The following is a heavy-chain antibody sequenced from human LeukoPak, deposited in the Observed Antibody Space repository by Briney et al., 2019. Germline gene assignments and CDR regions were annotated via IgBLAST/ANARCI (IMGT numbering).Heavy chain of an antibody. CDR2: IYPGDSDT. CDR1: GYSFTSYW. J-gene: IGHJ4*02. V-gene: IGHV5-51*01. CDR3: ARSPRRFGEPVDY. Sequence: GESLKISCKGSGYSFTSYWIGWVRQMPGKGLEWMGIIYPGDSDTRYSPFFQGQVTISADKSISTAYLQWSSLKASDTAMYYCARSPRRFGEPVDYWGQGTLVTVSS. D-gene: IGHD3-10*01.